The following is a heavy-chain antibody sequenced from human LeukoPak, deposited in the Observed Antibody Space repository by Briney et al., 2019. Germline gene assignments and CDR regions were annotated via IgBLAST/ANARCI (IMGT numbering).Heavy chain of an antibody. CDR2: ISSDGGRT. CDR1: GFTFSRHA. V-gene: IGHV3-64D*06. Sequence: GESLRLSCSASGFTFSRHAMHWVRPAPGKGLEYVSAISSDGGRTYYAVTVKGRFTISRDDSRNTLHLQMSRLRVEDTDVYYCVKDSSSGSYFDYWGQGTLVTVSS. D-gene: IGHD3-10*01. J-gene: IGHJ4*02. CDR3: VKDSSSGSYFDY.